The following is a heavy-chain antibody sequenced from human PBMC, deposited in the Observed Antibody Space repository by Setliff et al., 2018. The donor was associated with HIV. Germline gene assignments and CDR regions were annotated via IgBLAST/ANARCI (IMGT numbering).Heavy chain of an antibody. CDR2: TYISGNS. Sequence: PSETLSLTCSVSGGPIRSGDYYWTWIRQPAGKGLEWIGHTYISGNSNYNPSLKSRVTISIDTSKNQFSLKLSSVTAADTAVYYCARDPGYNSGWSGTTFDYWGQGTLVTVSS. J-gene: IGHJ4*02. V-gene: IGHV4-61*09. CDR3: ARDPGYNSGWSGTTFDY. CDR1: GGPIRSGDYY. D-gene: IGHD6-19*01.